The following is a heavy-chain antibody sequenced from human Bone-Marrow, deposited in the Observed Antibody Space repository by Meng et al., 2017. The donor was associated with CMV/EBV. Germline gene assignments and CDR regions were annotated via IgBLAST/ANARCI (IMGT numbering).Heavy chain of an antibody. CDR1: GGSISSSY. CDR3: ARASYCGGDCYSLDY. CDR2: IYTSGST. V-gene: IGHV4-4*07. J-gene: IGHJ4*02. Sequence: SGGSISSSYWSWIRQPAGKGLEWIGRIYTSGSTNYNPSLKSRVTMSVDTSKNLFSLMLRYVTAADTALYYCARASYCGGDCYSLDYWGQGTLVTVSS. D-gene: IGHD2-21*02.